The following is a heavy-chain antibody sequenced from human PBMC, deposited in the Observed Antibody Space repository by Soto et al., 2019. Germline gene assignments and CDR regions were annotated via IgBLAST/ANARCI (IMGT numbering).Heavy chain of an antibody. D-gene: IGHD2-15*01. Sequence: SVKVSCKASGGTFSSYAISWVRQAPGQGLEWMGGIIPIFGTANYAQKFQGRVTITADESTSTAYMVLSSLRSEDTAVYYCARGESECSGGSCLIGALDYWGQGTLVTVSS. J-gene: IGHJ4*02. CDR1: GGTFSSYA. V-gene: IGHV1-69*13. CDR3: ARGESECSGGSCLIGALDY. CDR2: IIPIFGTA.